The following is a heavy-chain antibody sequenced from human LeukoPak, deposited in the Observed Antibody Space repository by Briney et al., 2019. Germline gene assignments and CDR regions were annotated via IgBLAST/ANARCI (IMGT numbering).Heavy chain of an antibody. CDR2: ISGSGGNT. V-gene: IGHV3-23*01. D-gene: IGHD6-13*01. J-gene: IGHJ3*02. CDR3: AKEMRYSSTYDVFDI. CDR1: GFTFSSYA. Sequence: PGGSLRLSCAASGFTFSSYAMSWVRQAPGKGLEWVSGISGSGGNTYDADSVKGRFTIFRDNSKNTLYLQMNSLRAEDTAIYYCAKEMRYSSTYDVFDIWGQGTMVTVSS.